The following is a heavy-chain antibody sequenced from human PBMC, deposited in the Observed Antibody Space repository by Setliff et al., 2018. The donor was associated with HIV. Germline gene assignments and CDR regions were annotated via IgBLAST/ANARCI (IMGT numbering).Heavy chain of an antibody. J-gene: IGHJ4*02. CDR1: GFSLNTDGAS. V-gene: IGHV2-5*02. CDR2: IYWDDDK. CDR3: AHTPNKRGFDY. Sequence: SGPTLVNPTQTLTLTCTFSGFSLNTDGASVGWIRQPPGKTLEWLGNIYWDDDKRYSPSLKSRLTITKDTSKNQVVLTMTNMDPVDTATYYCAHTPNKRGFDYWGQGTLVTVSS.